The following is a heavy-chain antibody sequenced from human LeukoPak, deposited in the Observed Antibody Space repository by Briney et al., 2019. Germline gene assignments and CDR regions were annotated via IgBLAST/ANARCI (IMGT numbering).Heavy chain of an antibody. D-gene: IGHD3-3*01. CDR1: GFTFSNYA. CDR2: ISGSGAST. CDR3: AKDIAFWSGYFDY. Sequence: PGGSLRLSCAASGFTFSNYAMSWVRQSPGKGLEWVSEISGSGASTHYTDSVKGRFTISRDNSENTLFLQMNSLRVEDTAVYYCAKDIAFWSGYFDYWGQGALVTVSS. V-gene: IGHV3-23*01. J-gene: IGHJ4*02.